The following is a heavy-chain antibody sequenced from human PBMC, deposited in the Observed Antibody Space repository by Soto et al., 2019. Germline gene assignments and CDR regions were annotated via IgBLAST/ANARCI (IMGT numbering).Heavy chain of an antibody. D-gene: IGHD1-26*01. CDR2: IYSGGST. Sequence: PGGSLRLSCAASGFTVSSNYMSWVRQAPGKGLEWVSVIYSGGSTNYADSVKGRFTISRDISKNTVYFQMNSLRAEDTAVYYCARVRSGNYFYYGLDVWGQGTTVTVSS. CDR1: GFTVSSNY. V-gene: IGHV3-53*01. J-gene: IGHJ6*02. CDR3: ARVRSGNYFYYGLDV.